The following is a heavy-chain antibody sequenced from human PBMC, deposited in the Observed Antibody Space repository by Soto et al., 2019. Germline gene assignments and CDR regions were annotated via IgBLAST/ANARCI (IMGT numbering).Heavy chain of an antibody. D-gene: IGHD3-10*01. J-gene: IGHJ4*02. CDR1: GFTVSSTY. V-gene: IGHV3-53*01. CDR2: IYSGGST. Sequence: PVGSLRLSCAASGFTVSSTYMSWVRQAPGQGLEWVSVIYSGGSTYYADSVKGRFTISRGNSKNTLFLQMNSLRAEDTAVYYCARFNPDYYYFDYWGQGTRVTVSS. CDR3: ARFNPDYYYFDY.